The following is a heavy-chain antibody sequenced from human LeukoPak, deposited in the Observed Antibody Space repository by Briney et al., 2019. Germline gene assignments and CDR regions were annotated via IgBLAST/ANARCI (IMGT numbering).Heavy chain of an antibody. Sequence: PGGSLRLSCAASGFTFSSYGMHWVRQAPGKGLEWVADSAYDGSNEYYADSVKGRFTISRDNSRNTLFLQMNSLRAEDTAVYYCARDPGSGWYRVFDYWGQGTLVTVSS. J-gene: IGHJ4*02. CDR2: SAYDGSNE. D-gene: IGHD6-19*01. CDR1: GFTFSSYG. V-gene: IGHV3-30*03. CDR3: ARDPGSGWYRVFDY.